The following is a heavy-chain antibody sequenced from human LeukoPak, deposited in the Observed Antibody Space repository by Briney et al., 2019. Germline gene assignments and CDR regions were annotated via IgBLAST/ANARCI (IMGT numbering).Heavy chain of an antibody. Sequence: GGSPRLSCAASGFTFSSYSMNWVRQAPGKGLEWVSSISSSSSYIYYADSVKGRFTISRDNSKNTLYLQMNSLRAEDTAVYYCANYDFWSGYLDYWGQGTLVTVSS. J-gene: IGHJ4*02. CDR3: ANYDFWSGYLDY. CDR2: ISSSSSYI. V-gene: IGHV3-21*01. CDR1: GFTFSSYS. D-gene: IGHD3-3*01.